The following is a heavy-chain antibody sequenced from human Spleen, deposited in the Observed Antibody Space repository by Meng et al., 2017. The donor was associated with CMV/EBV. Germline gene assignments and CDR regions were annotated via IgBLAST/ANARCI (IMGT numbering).Heavy chain of an antibody. CDR3: ARDLGGMDV. Sequence: GESLKISCAASGFTFSGSAMHWVRQASGKGLEWVGRIRSKANSYATAYAASVKGRFTISRDNAKNSLYLQMNSLRAEDTAVYYCARDLGGMDVWGQGTTVTVSS. CDR2: IRSKANSYAT. J-gene: IGHJ6*02. CDR1: GFTFSGSA. V-gene: IGHV3-73*01.